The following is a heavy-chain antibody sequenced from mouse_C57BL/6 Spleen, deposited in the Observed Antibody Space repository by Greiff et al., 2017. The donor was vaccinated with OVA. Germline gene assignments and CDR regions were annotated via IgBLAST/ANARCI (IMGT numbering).Heavy chain of an antibody. D-gene: IGHD1-1*01. J-gene: IGHJ2*01. CDR3: ARWDTTVADYFDY. V-gene: IGHV1-82*01. CDR2: IYPGDGDT. CDR1: GYAFSSSW. Sequence: VKLMESGPELVKPGASVKISCKASGYAFSSSWMNWVKQRPGKGLEWIGRIYPGDGDTNYNGQFKGKATLTADKSSSTAYMQLSRLTSDDSAVYFCARWDTTVADYFDYWGQGTTLTVSS.